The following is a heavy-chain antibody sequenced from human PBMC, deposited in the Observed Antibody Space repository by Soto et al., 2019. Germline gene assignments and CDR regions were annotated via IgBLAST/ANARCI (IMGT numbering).Heavy chain of an antibody. V-gene: IGHV3-23*01. CDR3: AKITSTHYYYYVMGV. CDR1: GFTFSDYA. D-gene: IGHD1-20*01. J-gene: IGHJ6*02. CDR2: ITDSGVST. Sequence: EVQLLESGGGLVQPGGSLRLSCVASGFTFSDYAMSWVRHVPGKGLEWVSAITDSGVSTYYADSVKGRFTISRDNYKNTLFLQMNSLRVEATAIYFCAKITSTHYYYYVMGVWGQGTTVTVSS.